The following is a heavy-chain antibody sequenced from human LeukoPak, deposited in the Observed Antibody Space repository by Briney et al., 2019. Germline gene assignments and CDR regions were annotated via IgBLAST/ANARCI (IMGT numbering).Heavy chain of an antibody. CDR3: ARGRWSGNSKWHFQH. V-gene: IGHV3-21*01. D-gene: IGHD4-23*01. J-gene: IGHJ1*01. Sequence: GGSLRLSCAASGFTFSTFTMNWVRQAPGKGLEWVSSISSGSTNIYYADSVKGRFTISRDNAKNSLYLQMNSLRAEDTAVYYCARGRWSGNSKWHFQHWGQGTLVTVSS. CDR1: GFTFSTFT. CDR2: ISSGSTNI.